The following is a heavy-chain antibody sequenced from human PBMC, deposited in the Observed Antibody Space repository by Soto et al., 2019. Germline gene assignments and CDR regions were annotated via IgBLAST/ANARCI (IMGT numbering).Heavy chain of an antibody. D-gene: IGHD4-17*01. CDR1: EFTFSNYA. CDR2: IWYDGSNK. J-gene: IGHJ3*02. V-gene: IGHV3-33*08. Sequence: GGSLRLSCAASEFTFSNYAMHWVRQAPGKGLEWVAVIWYDGSNKYYADSVKGRFTISRDNSKNTLYLQMNSLRAEDTAVYYCARGSVAPLVRGHDAFDIWGQGTMVTVSS. CDR3: ARGSVAPLVRGHDAFDI.